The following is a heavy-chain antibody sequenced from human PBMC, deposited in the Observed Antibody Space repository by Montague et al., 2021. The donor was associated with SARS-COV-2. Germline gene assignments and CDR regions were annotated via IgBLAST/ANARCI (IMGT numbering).Heavy chain of an antibody. D-gene: IGHD6-6*01. CDR1: GASITGFS. V-gene: IGHV4-4*07. Sequence: SETLSLTCAVSGASITGFSWSWVRQPAGKGLEWIGRVTTSGTTNYSPSLRSRVTMSADTSKNQFSLNLNSVTAADTAIYYCARTPTRPLSLDSWGQGTLVTVSS. J-gene: IGHJ4*02. CDR3: ARTPTRPLSLDS. CDR2: VTTSGTT.